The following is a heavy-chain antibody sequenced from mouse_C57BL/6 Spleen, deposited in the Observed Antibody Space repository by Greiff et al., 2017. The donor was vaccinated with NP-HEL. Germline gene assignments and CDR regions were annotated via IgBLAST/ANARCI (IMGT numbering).Heavy chain of an antibody. J-gene: IGHJ3*01. Sequence: VQLQQSGPGLVQPSQSLSITCTVSGFSLTSYGVHWVRQSPGKGLEWLGVIWSGGSTDYNAAFISRLSISKDNSKSQVFFKMNSLQADDTAIYYCAGYDGGAWFAYWGQGTLVTVSA. CDR1: GFSLTSYG. CDR2: IWSGGST. CDR3: AGYDGGAWFAY. V-gene: IGHV2-2*01. D-gene: IGHD2-2*01.